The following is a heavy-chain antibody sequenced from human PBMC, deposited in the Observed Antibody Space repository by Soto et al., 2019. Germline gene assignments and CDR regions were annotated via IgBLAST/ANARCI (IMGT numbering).Heavy chain of an antibody. J-gene: IGHJ5*02. CDR1: GFTFSSYA. CDR2: ISYDGSNK. D-gene: IGHD4-17*01. Sequence: QVQLVESGGGVVQPGRSLRLSCVASGFTFSSYAMHWVRQAPGKGLEWVAVISYDGSNKYYADSVKGRFTMSRDNSKNTLYLQMNSLRAEDTAVYYCARDYGETVGWFDPWGQGTLVTVSS. V-gene: IGHV3-30-3*01. CDR3: ARDYGETVGWFDP.